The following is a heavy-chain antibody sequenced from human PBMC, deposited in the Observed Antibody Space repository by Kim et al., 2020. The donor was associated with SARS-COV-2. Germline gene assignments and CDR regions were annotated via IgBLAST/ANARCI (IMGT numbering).Heavy chain of an antibody. CDR1: GFTFSSYG. V-gene: IGHV3-33*07. J-gene: IGHJ4*02. CDR3: ARDVLPFNSPSGLDY. Sequence: GGSLRLSCTASGFTFSSYGMSWVRQAPGGGLDWVAIIWFDGTRNYYADSVKGRFVISRDNSKNTVYLQMNSLRVEDTGIYYCARDVLPFNSPSGLDYWGQGTLVTVSS. D-gene: IGHD1-26*01. CDR2: IWFDGTRN.